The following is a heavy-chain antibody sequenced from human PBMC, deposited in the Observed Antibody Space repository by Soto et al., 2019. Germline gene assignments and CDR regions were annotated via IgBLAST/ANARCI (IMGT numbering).Heavy chain of an antibody. CDR2: IYYSGST. D-gene: IGHD3-22*01. CDR3: ARSAEYDSSGYYYLNWFDP. Sequence: SETLSLTCTVSGGTISSWYWSWIRQPPGKGLEWIGYIYYSGSTNCNPSLKSRVTISVDTSKNQFSLKLSSVTAADTAVYYCARSAEYDSSGYYYLNWFDPWGQGTLVTVSS. J-gene: IGHJ5*02. V-gene: IGHV4-59*08. CDR1: GGTISSWY.